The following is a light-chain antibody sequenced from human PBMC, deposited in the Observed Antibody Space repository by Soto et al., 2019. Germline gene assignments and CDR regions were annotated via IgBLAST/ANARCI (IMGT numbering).Light chain of an antibody. CDR3: QQYHNWPPRT. CDR2: DAS. J-gene: IGKJ1*01. V-gene: IGKV3-15*01. Sequence: EIVMTQSPATLSVSPGERAALSCRASQSISTNLAWYQQKPGQAPRLLISDASNRATGVPARFSGSGSGTDFTLTISSLQSEDFAVYYCQQYHNWPPRTFGQGNKV. CDR1: QSISTN.